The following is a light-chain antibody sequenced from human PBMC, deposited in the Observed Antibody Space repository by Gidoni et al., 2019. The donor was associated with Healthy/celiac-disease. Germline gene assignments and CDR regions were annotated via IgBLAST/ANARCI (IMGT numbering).Light chain of an antibody. CDR1: QSISSW. Sequence: DIKMTQSPSTLSASVGDRVTITCRASQSISSWLAWYQQNPGKAPKLLIYDASSLESGVPSRFSGSGSGTEFTLTISSLQPDDFATYYCQQYNSYPVTFGQGTKVEIK. CDR2: DAS. CDR3: QQYNSYPVT. V-gene: IGKV1-5*01. J-gene: IGKJ1*01.